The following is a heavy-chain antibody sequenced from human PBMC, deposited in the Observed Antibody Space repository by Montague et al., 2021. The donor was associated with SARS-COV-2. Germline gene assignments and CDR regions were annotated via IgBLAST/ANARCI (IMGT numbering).Heavy chain of an antibody. V-gene: IGHV3-7*01. CDR1: GFTFSSYW. CDR3: ARDSVVVAAMYYYYGMDV. CDR2: IKQDGSEK. Sequence: SLRLSCAASGFTFSSYWMSWVRQAPGKGLEWVANIKQDGSEKYYVDSVKGRFTISRDNAKNSLYLQMNSLRAKDTAVYYCARDSVVVAAMYYYYGMDVWGQGTTVTVSS. J-gene: IGHJ6*02. D-gene: IGHD2-15*01.